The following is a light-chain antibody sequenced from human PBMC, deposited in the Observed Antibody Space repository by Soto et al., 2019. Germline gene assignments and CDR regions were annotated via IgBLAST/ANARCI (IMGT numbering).Light chain of an antibody. Sequence: QSALTQPPSASGSPGQSVTISFTGTGSDIGGYNFVSWYQQHPGKVPKLIIYEVNKRPSGVPDRFSGSKSGNTASLTVSGLQADDEADYYCSSYAGTNNRYVFGTGTKVTVL. V-gene: IGLV2-8*01. J-gene: IGLJ1*01. CDR3: SSYAGTNNRYV. CDR2: EVN. CDR1: GSDIGGYNF.